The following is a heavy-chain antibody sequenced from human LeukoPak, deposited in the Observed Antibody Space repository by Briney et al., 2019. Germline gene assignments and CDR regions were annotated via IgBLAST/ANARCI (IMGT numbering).Heavy chain of an antibody. CDR1: GSTFSSYA. CDR3: ARREWLQDYYYMDV. J-gene: IGHJ6*03. CDR2: IIPIFGTA. V-gene: IGHV1-69*05. Sequence: SVKVSCKASGSTFSSYAISWVRQAPGQGLEWMGGIIPIFGTANYAQKFQGRVTITTDESTSTAYMELSSLRSEDTAVYYCARREWLQDYYYMDVWGKGTTVTVSS. D-gene: IGHD5-12*01.